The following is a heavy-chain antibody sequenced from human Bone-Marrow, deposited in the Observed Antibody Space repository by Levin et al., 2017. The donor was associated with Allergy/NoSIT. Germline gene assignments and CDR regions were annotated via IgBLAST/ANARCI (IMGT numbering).Heavy chain of an antibody. CDR1: GFSLTATGAG. V-gene: IGHV2-5*02. Sequence: SGPTLVKPTQTLTLTCTFSGFSLTATGAGVAWVRQPPGKALEWLALIYWDDDKRYSPSLKARVTITRDTSKNQVVLTINTVDPADTATDFCPHQSSSPPLCSDNDCYRDFDVWGPGTTVTVAS. J-gene: IGHJ3*01. CDR2: IYWDDDK. CDR3: PHQSSSPPLCSDNDCYRDFDV. D-gene: IGHD2-21*01.